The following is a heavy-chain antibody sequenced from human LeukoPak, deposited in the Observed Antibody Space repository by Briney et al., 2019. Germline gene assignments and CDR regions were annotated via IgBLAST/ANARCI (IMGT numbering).Heavy chain of an antibody. CDR2: ISGSGSHT. Sequence: PGGYLSFYCSGSGFTFCSYSMAWVRHAPGRGLEWVSVISGSGSHTFYADSVKGRLTISRDNSENTLYMQMNSLRAEDTAVYFCARERDRGTEVADHFDHWGQGALVTVSS. D-gene: IGHD6-19*01. CDR1: GFTFCSYS. J-gene: IGHJ4*02. V-gene: IGHV3-23*01. CDR3: ARERDRGTEVADHFDH.